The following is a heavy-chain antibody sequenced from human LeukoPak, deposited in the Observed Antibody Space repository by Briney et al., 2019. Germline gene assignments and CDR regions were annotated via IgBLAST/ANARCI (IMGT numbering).Heavy chain of an antibody. CDR2: IKQDGSEK. V-gene: IGHV3-7*01. CDR3: ANSGSYGSGSSYFDY. J-gene: IGHJ4*02. D-gene: IGHD3-10*01. CDR1: GFTFSSYW. Sequence: PGGSLRLSCAVSGFTFSSYWMNWVRQAPGKGLEWVANIKQDGSEKYYVDSVKGRFTISRDNAKNSLYLQMNSLRAEDTAVYYCANSGSYGSGSSYFDYWGQGTLVTVSS.